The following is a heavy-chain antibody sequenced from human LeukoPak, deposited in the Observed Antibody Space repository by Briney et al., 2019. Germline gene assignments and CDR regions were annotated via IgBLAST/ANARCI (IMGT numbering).Heavy chain of an antibody. V-gene: IGHV5-51*01. Sequence: GESLKISCKDSGYSFTNYWIGWVRPMPGKGLEWMGIIHSADSNTKYSPSFQGQVTILADKSISTAYLQWSGLKASDTAMYYCAGARHGDYRWDYWGQGTLVTVSS. J-gene: IGHJ4*02. CDR3: AGARHGDYRWDY. CDR1: GYSFTNYW. D-gene: IGHD4-17*01. CDR2: IHSADSNT.